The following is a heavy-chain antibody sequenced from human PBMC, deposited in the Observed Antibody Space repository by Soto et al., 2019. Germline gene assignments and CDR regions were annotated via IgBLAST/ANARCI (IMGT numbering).Heavy chain of an antibody. Sequence: EVQLVESGGGLVQPGGSLRLSCAASGFNFGTSWMTWVRQVPGKGLEWVANIKGDGSAKSYLDSVRGRFTVSRDNAKNSLFLQMNILRAEDTALYYCARDVSPGSSGWYFDAFDIWGQGTMVTVS. CDR1: GFNFGTSW. CDR2: IKGDGSAK. D-gene: IGHD3-10*01. CDR3: ARDVSPGSSGWYFDAFDI. V-gene: IGHV3-7*05. J-gene: IGHJ3*02.